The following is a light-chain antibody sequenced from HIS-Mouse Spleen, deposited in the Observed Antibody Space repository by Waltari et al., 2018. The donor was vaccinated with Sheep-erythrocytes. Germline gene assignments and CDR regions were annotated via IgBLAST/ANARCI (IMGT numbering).Light chain of an antibody. CDR3: QQFNNYPRT. CDR1: QGISSA. Sequence: AIQLTQSPSSLSASVGDRVTINCRASQGISSALAWYQQKPGKVPKLLIYDASSLESGVPSRFSGSGSGTDFTLTISSLQPEDFATYYCQQFNNYPRTFGQGTKVEIK. V-gene: IGKV1D-13*01. CDR2: DAS. J-gene: IGKJ1*01.